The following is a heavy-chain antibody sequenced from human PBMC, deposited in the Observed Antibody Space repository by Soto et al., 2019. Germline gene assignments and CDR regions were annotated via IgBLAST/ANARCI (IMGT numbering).Heavy chain of an antibody. CDR2: ISGSGDST. V-gene: IGHV3-23*01. CDR1: GFTFSSYA. J-gene: IGHJ4*02. Sequence: EVQLLESGGGLVQPGGSLRLSCAASGFTFSSYAMNWVRQAPGKGLEWVSVISGSGDSTYYADSVKGRFTISRDNSKNTLSLKMNSLRAEDTAVYYCASRSSGWYFDYWGQGTLITVSS. D-gene: IGHD6-19*01. CDR3: ASRSSGWYFDY.